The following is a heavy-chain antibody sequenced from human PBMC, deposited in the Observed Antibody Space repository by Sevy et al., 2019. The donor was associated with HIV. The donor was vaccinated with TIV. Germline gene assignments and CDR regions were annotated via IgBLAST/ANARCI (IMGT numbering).Heavy chain of an antibody. CDR2: ISGNGENT. V-gene: IGHV3-23*01. Sequence: GGSLRLSCTASEFTFSSHAVSWVRQAPGKGLEWVSAISGNGENTHYADSVRGRFTISRGNFKNTLYLQMNSLRAEDTALYYCARDARGISAFDIWGQGTMVTVSS. J-gene: IGHJ3*02. CDR1: EFTFSSHA. CDR3: ARDARGISAFDI. D-gene: IGHD3-3*02.